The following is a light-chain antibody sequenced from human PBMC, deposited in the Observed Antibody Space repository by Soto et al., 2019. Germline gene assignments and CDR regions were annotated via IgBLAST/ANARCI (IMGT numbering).Light chain of an antibody. CDR3: QQYDSSPKT. V-gene: IGKV3-20*01. CDR2: GAS. J-gene: IGKJ1*01. CDR1: QSVSSSY. Sequence: EIVLTQCPGTLSLSPEERATLSCGASQSVSSSYLAWYQQKPGQAPRLLIYGASSRATGIPDRFSGTGSGTDFTLTISRLEPEDFAVYYCQQYDSSPKTFGQGTKVDIK.